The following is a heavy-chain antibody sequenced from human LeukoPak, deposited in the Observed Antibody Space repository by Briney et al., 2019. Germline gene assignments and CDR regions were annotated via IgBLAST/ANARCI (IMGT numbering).Heavy chain of an antibody. CDR2: INHSGST. Sequence: SETLSLTCTVSGGSISSYYWSWIRQPPGKGLEWIGEINHSGSTNYNPSLKSRVTISVDTSKNQFSLKLSSVTAADTAVYYCARHLSDYDYVWGSYRFDYWGQGTLVTVSS. CDR3: ARHLSDYDYVWGSYRFDY. V-gene: IGHV4-34*01. J-gene: IGHJ4*02. CDR1: GGSISSYY. D-gene: IGHD3-16*02.